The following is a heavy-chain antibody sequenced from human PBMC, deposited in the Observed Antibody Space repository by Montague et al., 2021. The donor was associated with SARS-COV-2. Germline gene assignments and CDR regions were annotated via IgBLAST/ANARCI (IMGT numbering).Heavy chain of an antibody. CDR2: VYPSGNT. D-gene: IGHD3-10*01. J-gene: IGHJ6*02. CDR1: GASVTTGHYY. Sequence: TLSLTCTVSGASVTTGHYYWSWIRQPAGKGLEWIGRVYPSGNTNYNPSLRSRVSISVDMSKNQISLKLSSVTAADTAVHYCARVRGAALYFGEVGYYGMVVWGQGTTVTVSS. CDR3: ARVRGAALYFGEVGYYGMVV. V-gene: IGHV4-61*02.